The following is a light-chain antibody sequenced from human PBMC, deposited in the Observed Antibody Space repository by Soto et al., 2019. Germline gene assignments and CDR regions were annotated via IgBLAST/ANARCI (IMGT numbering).Light chain of an antibody. J-gene: IGLJ1*01. Sequence: QSALTQPASVSGSPGQSITISCTGTSSDVGGYNYVSWYQQHPGKAPKLMIYDVSNRPSGVANRFSGSKSGNTASLTISGLQAEDDADYYCSSYTSSSTFVYVFGTGTKLTVL. CDR3: SSYTSSSTFVYV. CDR1: SSDVGGYNY. CDR2: DVS. V-gene: IGLV2-14*01.